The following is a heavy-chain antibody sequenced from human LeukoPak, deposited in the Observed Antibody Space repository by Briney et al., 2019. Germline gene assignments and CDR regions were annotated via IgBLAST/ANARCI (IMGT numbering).Heavy chain of an antibody. J-gene: IGHJ3*02. CDR3: ARGPFGAFDI. CDR1: GGSISSYY. CDR2: IYYSGST. Sequence: SDTLSLTCTVSGGSISSYYWSWIRQPPGKGLEWIGYIYYSGSTNYNPSLKSRVTISVDTSKNQFSLKLSSVTAADTAVYYCARGPFGAFDIWRQGTMVTVSS. D-gene: IGHD3-16*01. V-gene: IGHV4-59*07.